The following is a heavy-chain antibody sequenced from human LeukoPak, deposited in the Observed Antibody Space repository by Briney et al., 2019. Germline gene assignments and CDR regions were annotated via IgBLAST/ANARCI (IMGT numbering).Heavy chain of an antibody. J-gene: IGHJ4*02. CDR1: GFTFSSYG. CDR2: IWYDGSNK. Sequence: GGSLRLSCAASGFTFSSYGMHWVRQAPGKGLEWEAVIWYDGSNKYYADSVKGRFTISRDNSKNTLYLQMNSLRAEDTAVYYCARVGAPIDYGDYVLDYWGQGTLVTVSS. CDR3: ARVGAPIDYGDYVLDY. D-gene: IGHD4-17*01. V-gene: IGHV3-33*01.